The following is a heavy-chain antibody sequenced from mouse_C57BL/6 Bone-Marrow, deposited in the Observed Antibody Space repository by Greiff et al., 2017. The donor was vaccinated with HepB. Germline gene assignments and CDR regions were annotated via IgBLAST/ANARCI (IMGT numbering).Heavy chain of an antibody. CDR2: IDPANGNT. V-gene: IGHV14-3*01. CDR3: ARWGDYGSNHYAMGY. Sequence: VQLQQSVAELVRPGASVKLSCTASGFNIKNTYMHWVKQRPEQGLEWIGRIDPANGNTKYAPKFQGKAPITADTSSNTSYLQLNSLTSEDTAIFYCARWGDYGSNHYAMGYWGQGTPVTGSS. CDR1: GFNIKNTY. D-gene: IGHD1-1*01. J-gene: IGHJ4*01.